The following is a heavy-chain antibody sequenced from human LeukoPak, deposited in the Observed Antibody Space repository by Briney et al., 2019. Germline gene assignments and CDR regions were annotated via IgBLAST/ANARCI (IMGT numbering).Heavy chain of an antibody. J-gene: IGHJ6*02. CDR1: VGTFSSYA. D-gene: IGHD6-13*01. CDR3: ARDPVEYSSSDYCYYYYGMDV. CDR2: IIPIFGTA. Sequence: GSSVKVSCKSSVGTFSSYAISWVRQAPGQGLEWMGGIIPIFGTANYAQKFQGRVTITADESTSTAYMELSSLRSEDTAVYYCARDPVEYSSSDYCYYYYGMDVWGQGTTVTVSS. V-gene: IGHV1-69*01.